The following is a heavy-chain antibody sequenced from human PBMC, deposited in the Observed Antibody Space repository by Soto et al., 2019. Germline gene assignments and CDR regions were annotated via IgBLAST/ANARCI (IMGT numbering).Heavy chain of an antibody. J-gene: IGHJ4*02. D-gene: IGHD6-19*01. CDR1: GYTFTGYY. Sequence: ASVKVSCKASGYTFTGYYIHWVRQAPGQGLEWMGWINPNTGDTKFAQTFQGRVTMTRDTSTSTVYMELSSLRSEDTAVYYCARDTIEVAGTRYFDYWGQGTLVTVSS. CDR2: INPNTGDT. CDR3: ARDTIEVAGTRYFDY. V-gene: IGHV1-2*02.